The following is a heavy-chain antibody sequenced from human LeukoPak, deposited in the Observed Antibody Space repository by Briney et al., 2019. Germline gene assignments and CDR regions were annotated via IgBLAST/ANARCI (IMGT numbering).Heavy chain of an antibody. D-gene: IGHD3-22*01. Sequence: GGSLRLSCAASGFIFSSYGMHWVRQAPGKGLEWVAVIWYDGSNKYYADSVKGRFTISRDNSKNTLYLQMNSLRAEDTAVYYCARDGAMIGFDYWGQGTLVTVSS. CDR3: ARDGAMIGFDY. J-gene: IGHJ4*02. CDR2: IWYDGSNK. CDR1: GFIFSSYG. V-gene: IGHV3-33*01.